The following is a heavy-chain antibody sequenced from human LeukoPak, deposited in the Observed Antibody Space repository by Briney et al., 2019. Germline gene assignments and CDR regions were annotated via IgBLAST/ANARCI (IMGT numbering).Heavy chain of an antibody. J-gene: IGHJ3*02. D-gene: IGHD3-16*02. CDR2: ISSSSSYI. V-gene: IGHV3-21*01. CDR1: GFTFSSYS. Sequence: GGSLRLSCAASGFTFSSYSMNWVRQAPGKGLEWVSSISSSSSYIYYADSVKGRFTISRDNAKNSLYLQMNSLRAEDTAVYYCTREGVYSPDPTSYHRLPFDIWGKGTLVIVSS. CDR3: TREGVYSPDPTSYHRLPFDI.